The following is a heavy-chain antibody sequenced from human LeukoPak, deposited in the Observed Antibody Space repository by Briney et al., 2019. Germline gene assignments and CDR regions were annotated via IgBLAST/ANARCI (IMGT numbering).Heavy chain of an antibody. CDR3: ARPYSKSSWDAFDI. Sequence: PSETLSLTCTVSGGSISSYYWSWIRQLPGKRLEWIGNIYYSGSTNYNSSLKSRVTISVDTSKNQFSLKLSSVTAADTAVYYCARPYSKSSWDAFDIWGQGTMVTVSS. CDR1: GGSISSYY. V-gene: IGHV4-59*08. D-gene: IGHD6-6*01. CDR2: IYYSGST. J-gene: IGHJ3*02.